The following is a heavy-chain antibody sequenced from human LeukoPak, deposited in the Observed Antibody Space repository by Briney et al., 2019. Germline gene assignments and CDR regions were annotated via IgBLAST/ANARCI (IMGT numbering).Heavy chain of an antibody. J-gene: IGHJ5*02. CDR1: SGSISSYY. CDR2: IYTSGST. D-gene: IGHD3-10*01. Sequence: PSETLSLTYTVSSGSISSYYWSWIRQPAGKGLEWIGRIYTSGSTNYNPSLKSRVTMSVDTSKNQFSLKLSSVTAADTAVYYCARDTAEWFGDLEYNWFDPWGQGTLVTVSS. CDR3: ARDTAEWFGDLEYNWFDP. V-gene: IGHV4-4*07.